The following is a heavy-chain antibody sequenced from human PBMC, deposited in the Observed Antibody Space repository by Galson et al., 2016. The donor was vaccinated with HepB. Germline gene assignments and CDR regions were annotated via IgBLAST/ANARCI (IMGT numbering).Heavy chain of an antibody. CDR1: GFTFDDYA. CDR2: ISSSSSYI. J-gene: IGHJ6*02. D-gene: IGHD3-16*01. Sequence: SLRLSCAASGFTFDDYALHWVRRAPGKGLEWVSSISSSSSYIYYADSVKGRFTISRDNAKNSLYLQMNSLRAEDTAVYYCARDWGPSKPGMDVWGQGTTVTVSS. CDR3: ARDWGPSKPGMDV. V-gene: IGHV3-21*01.